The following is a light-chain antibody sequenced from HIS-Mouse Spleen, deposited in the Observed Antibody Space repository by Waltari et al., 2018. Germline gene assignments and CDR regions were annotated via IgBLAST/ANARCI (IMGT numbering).Light chain of an antibody. V-gene: IGLV2-14*03. J-gene: IGLJ2*01. CDR3: SSYTSSSTAV. CDR2: DVS. CDR1: SSDVGGYND. Sequence: QSALTQPASVSGSPGQSITIPCTGTSSDVGGYNDVSWYQQHPGKAPKLMIYDVSKRPSGVSNRFSGSKSGNTASLTISGLQAEDEADYYCSSYTSSSTAVFGGGTKLTVL.